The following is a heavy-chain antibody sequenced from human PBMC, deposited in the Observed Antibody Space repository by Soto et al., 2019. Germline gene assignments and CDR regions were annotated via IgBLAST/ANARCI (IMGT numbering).Heavy chain of an antibody. V-gene: IGHV4-31*03. Sequence: LSLTCTVSGGSISSGGYYWSWIRQPPGRGLEWIGYIYYSGSTYYNPSLKSRVTISVDTSKNQFSLKLSSVTAADTAVYYCASGGDGPRSWFASWSQGTLVIGSS. CDR2: IYYSGST. CDR3: ASGGDGPRSWFAS. CDR1: GGSISSGGYY. J-gene: IGHJ5*01. D-gene: IGHD3-16*01.